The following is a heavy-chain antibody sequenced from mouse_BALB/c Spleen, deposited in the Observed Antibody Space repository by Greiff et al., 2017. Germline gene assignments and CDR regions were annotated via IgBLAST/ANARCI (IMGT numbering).Heavy chain of an antibody. CDR2: ISSGGST. Sequence: EVQVVESGGGLVKPGGSLKLSCAASGFTFSSYAMSWVRQTPEKRLEWVASISSGGSTYYPDSVKGRFTISRDNARNILYLQMSSLRSEDTAMYYCARRLGPSYAMDYWGQGTSVTVSS. CDR1: GFTFSSYA. J-gene: IGHJ4*01. CDR3: ARRLGPSYAMDY. D-gene: IGHD4-1*01. V-gene: IGHV5-6-5*01.